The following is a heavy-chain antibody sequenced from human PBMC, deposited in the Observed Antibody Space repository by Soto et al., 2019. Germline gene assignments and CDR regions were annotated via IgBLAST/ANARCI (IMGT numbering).Heavy chain of an antibody. CDR1: GGSINSGAYC. V-gene: IGHV4-31*03. CDR2: RSYTGRT. Sequence: QVQLQESGPGLVKPSQTLSLTCSVSGGSINSGAYCWGWIRQHPGKGLEWIVYRSYTGRTYSNPSHQSRVTIALDMSESKFSLKLTSVTAEDTAVYFGARVSATSTRWIDPWGQGTLVNVSP. J-gene: IGHJ5*02. D-gene: IGHD6-13*01. CDR3: ARVSATSTRWIDP.